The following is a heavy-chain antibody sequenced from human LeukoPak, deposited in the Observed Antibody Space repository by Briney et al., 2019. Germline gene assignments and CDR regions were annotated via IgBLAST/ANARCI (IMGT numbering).Heavy chain of an antibody. CDR1: GFTFGDHA. Sequence: GGSLRLSCTGSGFTFGDHAMSWVRQAPGKGLEWVGFIRSKAYRGTTEYAASVKGRFTISRDDSASIAYLQMNSLRTEDTAVYYCARGPIQLWIHNAMDVWGQGATVTVSS. CDR2: IRSKAYRGTT. D-gene: IGHD5-18*01. J-gene: IGHJ6*02. CDR3: ARGPIQLWIHNAMDV. V-gene: IGHV3-49*04.